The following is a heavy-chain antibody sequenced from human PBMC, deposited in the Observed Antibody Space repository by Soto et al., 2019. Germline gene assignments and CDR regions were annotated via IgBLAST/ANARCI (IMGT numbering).Heavy chain of an antibody. CDR1: GFTFSSYG. J-gene: IGHJ4*02. Sequence: QVQLVESGGGVVQPGRSLRLSCAASGFTFSSYGMHWVRQAPGKGLEWVAVISYDGSNKYYADSVKGRFTISRDNSKKTRYLQMNSLRGEETAVYYCEKDRDRYCGGGSCYSIFDYWGQGTLVTVSS. CDR3: EKDRDRYCGGGSCYSIFDY. V-gene: IGHV3-30*18. D-gene: IGHD2-15*01. CDR2: ISYDGSNK.